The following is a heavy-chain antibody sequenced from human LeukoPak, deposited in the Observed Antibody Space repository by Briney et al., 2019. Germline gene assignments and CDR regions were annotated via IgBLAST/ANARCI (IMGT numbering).Heavy chain of an antibody. D-gene: IGHD2-15*01. CDR2: ISGSGGST. CDR3: AKAPVTTCSGAYCYPFDY. J-gene: IGHJ4*02. V-gene: IGHV3-23*01. CDR1: GFTFSSYA. Sequence: PGGSLRLSCAASGFTFSSYAMTWVRQAPGKGLEWVSTISGSGGSTYYADSVKGRFTISRDNSKNTLSLQMNSLRAGDAAVYYCAKAPVTTCSGAYCYPFDYWSQGTLVTVSS.